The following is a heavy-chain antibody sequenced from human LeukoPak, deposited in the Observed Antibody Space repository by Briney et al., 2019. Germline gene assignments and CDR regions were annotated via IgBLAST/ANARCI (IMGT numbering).Heavy chain of an antibody. V-gene: IGHV3-15*01. CDR1: GFTFSNAW. Sequence: PGGSLRLSCAASGFTFSNAWMNWVRQAPGKGLEWVGRIKSKADGATTDYAAPVKGRFTISRDDSKNTLYLQMNSLKTEDTAVYYCTTYDTSGWFSLNYWGQGSLVTVSS. J-gene: IGHJ4*02. CDR3: TTYDTSGWFSLNY. CDR2: IKSKADGATT. D-gene: IGHD6-19*01.